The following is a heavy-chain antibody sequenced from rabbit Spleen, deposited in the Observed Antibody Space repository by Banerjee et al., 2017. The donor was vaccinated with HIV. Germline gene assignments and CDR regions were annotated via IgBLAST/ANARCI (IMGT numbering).Heavy chain of an antibody. Sequence: QEQLVESGGGLVQPEGSLTLTCKASGFSFSDRDVMCWVRQAPEKGLEWIACINASTGKPVYATWAKGRFTISRTSSTTVTLRMTSLTAADRATYFCARDLVGVIGWNFYLWGPGTLVTVS. J-gene: IGHJ4*01. CDR2: INASTGKP. D-gene: IGHD1-1*01. CDR3: ARDLVGVIGWNFYL. CDR1: GFSFSDRDV. V-gene: IGHV1S45*01.